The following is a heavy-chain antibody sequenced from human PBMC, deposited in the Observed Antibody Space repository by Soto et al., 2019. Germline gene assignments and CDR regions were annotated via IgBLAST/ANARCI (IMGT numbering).Heavy chain of an antibody. CDR3: ARTLAVSGYYSYWFDP. CDR1: GGSISSGGYY. D-gene: IGHD3-22*01. J-gene: IGHJ5*02. CDR2: IYYSGST. V-gene: IGHV4-31*03. Sequence: SETLSLTCTVSGGSISSGGYYWSWIRQHPGKGLEWIGYIYYSGSTYYNPSLKSRVTISVDASKNQFSLKLSSVTAADTAVYYCARTLAVSGYYSYWFDPWGQGTLVTVSS.